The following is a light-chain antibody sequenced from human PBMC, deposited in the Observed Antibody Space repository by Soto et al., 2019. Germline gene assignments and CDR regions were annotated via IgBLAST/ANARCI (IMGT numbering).Light chain of an antibody. CDR2: DVN. CDR1: SSDVGGYNY. Sequence: QSVLTQPASVSGSPGQSIAISCTGTSSDVGGYNYVSWYQQHPGKAPKLMIYDVNKWPSGVSNRFSGSNSGNTASLTISGVQAEDEADYYCSSYTSSSTLVFGGGTKLTVL. V-gene: IGLV2-14*01. CDR3: SSYTSSSTLV. J-gene: IGLJ2*01.